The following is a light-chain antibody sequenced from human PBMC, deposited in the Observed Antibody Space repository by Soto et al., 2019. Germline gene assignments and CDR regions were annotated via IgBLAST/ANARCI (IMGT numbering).Light chain of an antibody. CDR3: QQYNNWPRAT. CDR2: RAS. CDR1: QSINSN. J-gene: IGKJ4*01. V-gene: IGKV3-15*01. Sequence: IVMTQSPATLSVSPGERATLSCRASQSINSNLAWYQQKPGQAPRLLMFRASIRATGFPARFSGSGSGTEFNIYISSLQSEDSAIYYCQQYNNWPRATFGGGTKVEIK.